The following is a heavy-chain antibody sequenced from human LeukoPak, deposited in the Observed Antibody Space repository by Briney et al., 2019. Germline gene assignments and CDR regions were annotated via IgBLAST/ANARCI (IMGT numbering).Heavy chain of an antibody. V-gene: IGHV1-46*01. CDR1: GYTFTSYY. D-gene: IGHD4-17*01. J-gene: IGHJ4*02. CDR3: ARAAEPDYGDYVPYFDY. CDR2: INPSGGST. Sequence: ASVKVSCKASGYTFTSYYMHWVRQAPGQGLEWTGIINPSGGSTSYAQKFQGRVTMTRDTSTSTVYMELSSLRSEDTAVYYCARAAEPDYGDYVPYFDYWGQGTLVTVSS.